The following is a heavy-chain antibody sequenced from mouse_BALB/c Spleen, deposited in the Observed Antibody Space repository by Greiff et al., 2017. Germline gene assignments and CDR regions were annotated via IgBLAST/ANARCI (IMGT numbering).Heavy chain of an antibody. Sequence: QVQLQQPGAELVKPGTSVKLSCKASGYNFTSYWINWVKLRPGQGLEWIGDIYPGSGSTNYNEKFKSKATLTVDTSSSTAYMQLSSLASEDSALYCCAIPSYAMDYWGQGTSVTVSS. J-gene: IGHJ4*01. CDR1: GYNFTSYW. CDR3: AIPSYAMDY. V-gene: IGHV1-55*01. CDR2: IYPGSGST.